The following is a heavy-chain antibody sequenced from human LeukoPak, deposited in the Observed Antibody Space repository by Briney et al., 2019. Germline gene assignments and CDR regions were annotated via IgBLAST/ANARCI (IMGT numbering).Heavy chain of an antibody. D-gene: IGHD5-12*01. CDR1: GGSISSYY. CDR3: AAGSGYDYGYFDY. Sequence: SETLSLTCTVSGGSISSYYWSWIRQPPEKGLEWIGYIYYSGSTNYNPSLKSRVTISVDTSKNQFSLKLSSVTAADTAVYYCAAGSGYDYGYFDYWGQGTLVTVSS. J-gene: IGHJ4*02. V-gene: IGHV4-59*01. CDR2: IYYSGST.